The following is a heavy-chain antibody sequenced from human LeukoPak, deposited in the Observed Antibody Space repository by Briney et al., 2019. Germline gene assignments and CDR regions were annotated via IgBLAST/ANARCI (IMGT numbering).Heavy chain of an antibody. CDR2: IYYSGST. CDR1: GGSISSSSYY. Sequence: PSETLSLTCTVSGGSISSSSYYWGWIRQPPGKGLEWIGSIYYSGSTYYNPSLKSRVTISVDTSKNQFSLKLSSETAADTAVYYCVQGAALSDYWGQGTLVTVSS. J-gene: IGHJ4*02. D-gene: IGHD4/OR15-4a*01. V-gene: IGHV4-39*07. CDR3: VQGAALSDY.